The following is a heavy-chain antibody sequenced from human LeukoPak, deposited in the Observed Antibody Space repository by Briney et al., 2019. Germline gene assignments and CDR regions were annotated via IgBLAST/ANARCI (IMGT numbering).Heavy chain of an antibody. V-gene: IGHV3-7*01. CDR2: IKQDGSEK. J-gene: IGHJ4*01. CDR1: GFTFSSYW. CDR3: ARDRGWQQFDY. Sequence: GGSLRLSCAASGFTFSSYWMSWVRQAPGKGLEWVANIKQDGSEKYYVDSVKGRFTISRDNTKNSLYLQMNSLRAEDTAVYFCARDRGWQQFDYWGQGTLVTVSS. D-gene: IGHD5-24*01.